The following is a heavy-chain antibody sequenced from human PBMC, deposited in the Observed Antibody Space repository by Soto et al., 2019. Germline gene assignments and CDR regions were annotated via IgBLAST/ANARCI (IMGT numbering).Heavy chain of an antibody. J-gene: IGHJ2*01. V-gene: IGHV5-51*01. CDR3: ARPAYGSGSKFASWYFDL. Sequence: GGSLKISCKGSGYSFASHWIGWVRQMPGKGLEWMGIIYPGDSDTTYSPSFQGQVTISADTSITTAYLQWSSLKASDTAMYYCARPAYGSGSKFASWYFDLWGRGTLVTVSS. CDR2: IYPGDSDT. CDR1: GYSFASHW. D-gene: IGHD3-10*01.